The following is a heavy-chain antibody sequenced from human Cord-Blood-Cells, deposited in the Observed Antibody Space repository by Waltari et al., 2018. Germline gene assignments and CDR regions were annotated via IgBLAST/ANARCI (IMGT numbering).Heavy chain of an antibody. D-gene: IGHD3-22*01. Sequence: QVQLVQSGAEVKKPGSSVKVSCKASGGTFSSYAISWVRQAPGQGLEWMGGIIPSFGTANYAQKFQGRVTITADESTSTAYMELSSLRSEDTAVYYCAAGYYYDSSGYYYGMDVWGQGTTVTVSS. CDR1: GGTFSSYA. CDR2: IIPSFGTA. J-gene: IGHJ6*02. CDR3: AAGYYYDSSGYYYGMDV. V-gene: IGHV1-69*01.